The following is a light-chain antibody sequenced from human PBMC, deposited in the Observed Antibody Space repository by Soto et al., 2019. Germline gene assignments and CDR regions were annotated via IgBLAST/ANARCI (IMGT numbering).Light chain of an antibody. CDR3: QQYGSTST. V-gene: IGKV3-20*01. CDR1: QSVSSSY. Sequence: EIVLTQSPGTLSLSPGERATLSCRASQSVSSSYLAWYQQKPGQAPRLLIYGASSRASGIPDRFSVSGSGTDFTLTISSLEPEDFEVYYCQQYGSTSTFGQGTKLEIK. J-gene: IGKJ2*01. CDR2: GAS.